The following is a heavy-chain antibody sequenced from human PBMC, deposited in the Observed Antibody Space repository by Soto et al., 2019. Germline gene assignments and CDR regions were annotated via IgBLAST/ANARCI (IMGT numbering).Heavy chain of an antibody. Sequence: GGSLRLSCSASGFTLSTYGMSWIRQAPGKGLEWVSSISGSGSRTYYAASVKGRVTISRDNSKNAVYVEMNSLRVEDTAVYYCAKGAASGTLGADDWFDPWGQGTLVTVSS. CDR3: AKGAASGTLGADDWFDP. V-gene: IGHV3-23*01. D-gene: IGHD6-13*01. J-gene: IGHJ5*02. CDR1: GFTLSTYG. CDR2: ISGSGSRT.